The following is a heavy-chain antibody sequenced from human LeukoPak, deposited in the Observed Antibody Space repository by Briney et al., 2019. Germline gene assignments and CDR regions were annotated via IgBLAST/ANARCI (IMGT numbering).Heavy chain of an antibody. Sequence: SVKVSCKASGGTFSSYAISWVRQAPGQGLEWMGGIIPIFGTANYAQKFQGRVTITADKSTSTAYMELSSLRSEDTAVYYCARDWGSGMITFGGVIANWGQGTLVTVSS. D-gene: IGHD3-16*02. CDR3: ARDWGSGMITFGGVIAN. CDR2: IIPIFGTA. J-gene: IGHJ4*02. V-gene: IGHV1-69*06. CDR1: GGTFSSYA.